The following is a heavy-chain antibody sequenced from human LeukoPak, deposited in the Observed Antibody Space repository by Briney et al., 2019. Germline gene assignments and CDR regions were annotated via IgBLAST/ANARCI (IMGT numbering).Heavy chain of an antibody. Sequence: KASETLSLTCTVSGYSISSGYHWGWIRQPPGKGLEWIGHLYRSGSTYYNPSLKSRVTMSLDTSKNQFFLDLSSVTAADTAVFYCARVNWVIDYWGQGILVTVSS. J-gene: IGHJ4*02. CDR3: ARVNWVIDY. CDR2: LYRSGST. D-gene: IGHD7-27*01. CDR1: GYSISSGYH. V-gene: IGHV4-38-2*02.